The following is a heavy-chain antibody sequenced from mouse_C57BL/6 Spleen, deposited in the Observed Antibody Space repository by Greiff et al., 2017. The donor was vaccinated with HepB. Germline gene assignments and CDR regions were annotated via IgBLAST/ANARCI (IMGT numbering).Heavy chain of an antibody. CDR2: ISYDGSN. D-gene: IGHD1-1*02. V-gene: IGHV3-6*01. J-gene: IGHJ2*01. CDR1: GYSITSGYY. CDR3: ARDRLVYYFDH. Sequence: VQLQQSGPGLVKPSQSLSLTCSVTGYSITSGYYWNWIRQFPGNKLEWMGYISYDGSNNYNPSLKNRISITRDTSKNQFFLKLNSVTTEDTATYCCARDRLVYYFDHWGQGTTLTVSS.